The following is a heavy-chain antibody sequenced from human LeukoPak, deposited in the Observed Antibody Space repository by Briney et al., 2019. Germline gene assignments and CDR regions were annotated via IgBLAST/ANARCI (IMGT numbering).Heavy chain of an antibody. CDR2: IYYSGST. D-gene: IGHD1-26*01. Sequence: PSETLSLTCTVSGGSISSYYWSWLRQPPGQGLEWSGYIYYSGSTNYNPSLKSRVTISVDTSKNQYSLKLSSVTAADTAVYYCAREFRGSYALDYWGQGTLVTVSS. J-gene: IGHJ4*02. CDR3: AREFRGSYALDY. CDR1: GGSISSYY. V-gene: IGHV4-59*01.